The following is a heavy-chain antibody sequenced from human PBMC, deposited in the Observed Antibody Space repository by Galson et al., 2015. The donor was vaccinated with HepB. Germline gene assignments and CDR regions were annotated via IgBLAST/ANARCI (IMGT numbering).Heavy chain of an antibody. V-gene: IGHV3-23*01. J-gene: IGHJ4*02. CDR3: AKWRGYSYGHTYFDH. Sequence: SLRLSCAAFGFNFNNYAMSWVRQAPGKGLEWVSGITGSGSGTHYTDAVKGRFTISRDRSKNILYLQMNSLRAEDTAIYYCAKWRGYSYGHTYFDHWGQGSQVTVSS. CDR2: ITGSGSGT. D-gene: IGHD5-18*01. CDR1: GFNFNNYA.